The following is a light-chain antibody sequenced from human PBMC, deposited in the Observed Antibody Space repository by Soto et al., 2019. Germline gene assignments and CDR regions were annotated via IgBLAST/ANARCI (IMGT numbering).Light chain of an antibody. J-gene: IGLJ2*01. Sequence: SYELTQPPSVSVSPGQTARLTCSGDAFPKQYAYWYQQKPGQAPVLVIYKDSERPSVIPERFSGSSSGTTVTLTISGVQSEDDADYYCQSADSSGTYVVFGGGTKRTVL. CDR3: QSADSSGTYVV. V-gene: IGLV3-25*03. CDR2: KDS. CDR1: AFPKQY.